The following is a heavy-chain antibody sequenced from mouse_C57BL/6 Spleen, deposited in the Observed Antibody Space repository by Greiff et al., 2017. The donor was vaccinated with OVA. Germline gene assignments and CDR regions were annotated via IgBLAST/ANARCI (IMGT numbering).Heavy chain of an antibody. CDR3: ARDNYGSSFPWFAY. V-gene: IGHV3-6*01. D-gene: IGHD1-1*01. Sequence: EVQLVESGPGLVKPSQSLSLTCSVTGYSITSGYYWNWIRQFPGNKLEWMGYISYDGSNNYNPSLKNRISITRDTSKNQFFLKLNSVTTEDTATYYCARDNYGSSFPWFAYWGQGTLVTVSA. CDR1: GYSITSGYY. J-gene: IGHJ3*01. CDR2: ISYDGSN.